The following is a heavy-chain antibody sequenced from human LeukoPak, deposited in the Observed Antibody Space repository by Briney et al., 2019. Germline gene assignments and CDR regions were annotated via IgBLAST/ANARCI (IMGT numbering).Heavy chain of an antibody. CDR2: ISAYNGNT. CDR1: GYTFTGYY. Sequence: GASVKVSCKASGYTFTGYYMHWVRQAPGQGLEWMGWISAYNGNTNYAQKLQGRVTMTTDTSTSTAYMELRSLRSDDTAVYYCARDKGGEVPAAIYNWFDPWGQGTLVTVSS. V-gene: IGHV1-18*04. D-gene: IGHD2-2*01. J-gene: IGHJ5*02. CDR3: ARDKGGEVPAAIYNWFDP.